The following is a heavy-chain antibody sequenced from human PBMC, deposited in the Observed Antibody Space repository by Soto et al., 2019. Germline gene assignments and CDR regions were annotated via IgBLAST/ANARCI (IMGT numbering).Heavy chain of an antibody. D-gene: IGHD3-22*01. CDR1: GFTFNSYA. CDR2: ISGSGYQT. CDR3: AKGRYFDASGGCANF. J-gene: IGHJ4*02. V-gene: IGHV3-23*04. Sequence: EVQLVESGGGLVKPGGSLRLSCVASGFTFNSYAMSWVRQTPEKGLEWVSAISGSGYQTYYAQSVQGRFTISRDNSKSTVYLQMNGLRAEDSATYYCAKGRYFDASGGCANFWGQGTLVTVSS.